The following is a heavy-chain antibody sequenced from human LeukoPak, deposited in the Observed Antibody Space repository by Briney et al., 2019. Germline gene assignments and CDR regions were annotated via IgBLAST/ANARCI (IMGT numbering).Heavy chain of an antibody. Sequence: GASVKVSCKASGYTFTNYYMHWVRQAPGQGLEWMGIINPSGGSTSYAQKFQGRVTMTRDTSTSTVYTELSSLRSEDTAVYYCARSSHIVVVTAILGEYFQHWGQGTLVTVSS. J-gene: IGHJ1*01. CDR1: GYTFTNYY. CDR2: INPSGGST. D-gene: IGHD2-21*02. CDR3: ARSSHIVVVTAILGEYFQH. V-gene: IGHV1-46*01.